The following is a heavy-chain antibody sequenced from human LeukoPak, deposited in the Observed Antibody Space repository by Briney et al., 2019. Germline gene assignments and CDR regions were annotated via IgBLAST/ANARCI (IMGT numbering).Heavy chain of an antibody. Sequence: GGSLRLSCAASGFTFSSYAMHWVRQAPGKGLEWVAVISYDGSNKYYADSVKGRFTISRDNSKNPLYLQMNSLRAEDTAVYYCAAQWRSGDYWGQGTLVTVSS. CDR2: ISYDGSNK. CDR1: GFTFSSYA. J-gene: IGHJ4*02. D-gene: IGHD2-15*01. V-gene: IGHV3-30*04. CDR3: AAQWRSGDY.